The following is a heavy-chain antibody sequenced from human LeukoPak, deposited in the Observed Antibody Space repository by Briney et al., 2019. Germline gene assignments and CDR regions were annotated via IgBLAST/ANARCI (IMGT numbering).Heavy chain of an antibody. CDR2: ISGSGGST. J-gene: IGHJ4*02. Sequence: GGSLRLSCAASGFTLSSYAMSWVRQAPGKGLEWVSTISGSGGSTYYADSVKGRFTISRDNSKNTLYLQMNSLRAEDTAVYYCAREVCSSTSCTDYWGQGTLVTVSS. CDR1: GFTLSSYA. V-gene: IGHV3-23*01. CDR3: AREVCSSTSCTDY. D-gene: IGHD2-2*01.